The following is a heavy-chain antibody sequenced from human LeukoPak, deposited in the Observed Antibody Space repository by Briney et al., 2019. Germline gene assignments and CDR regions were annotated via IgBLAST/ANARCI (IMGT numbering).Heavy chain of an antibody. V-gene: IGHV1-18*01. CDR3: ARPYYDILTGYYGGAFDI. D-gene: IGHD3-9*01. J-gene: IGHJ3*02. CDR2: ISAYNGNT. CDR1: GYTFTSYG. Sequence: ASVKDSCKASGYTFTSYGISWVRQAPGQGLEWMGWISAYNGNTNYAQKLQGRVTMTTDTSTSTAYMELRSLRSDDTAVYYCARPYYDILTGYYGGAFDIWGQGTMVTVSS.